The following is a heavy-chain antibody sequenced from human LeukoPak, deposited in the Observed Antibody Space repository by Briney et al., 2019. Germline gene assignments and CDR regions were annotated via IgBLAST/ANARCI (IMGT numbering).Heavy chain of an antibody. J-gene: IGHJ4*02. D-gene: IGHD1-1*01. Sequence: GGSLRLSCAASGFTFSSYSMNWVRQAPGKGLEWVSSISSSSSYIYYADSVKGRFTISRDNARKSLYLQMNSLRAEDTAVYYCARDGMTDWAFDYWGQGTLVTVSS. CDR2: ISSSSSYI. CDR1: GFTFSSYS. V-gene: IGHV3-21*01. CDR3: ARDGMTDWAFDY.